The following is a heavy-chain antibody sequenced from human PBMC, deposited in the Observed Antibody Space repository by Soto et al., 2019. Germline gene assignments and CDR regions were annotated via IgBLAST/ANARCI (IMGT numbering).Heavy chain of an antibody. CDR1: GGSISSYY. D-gene: IGHD1-7*01. Sequence: SETLSLTCTVSGGSISSYYWSWIRQPPGKGLEWIGYIYYSGSTNYNPSPKSRVTISVDTSKNQFSLKLSSVTAADTAVYYCASGDDIWNYAYWGQGTLVTVSS. V-gene: IGHV4-59*08. J-gene: IGHJ4*02. CDR3: ASGDDIWNYAY. CDR2: IYYSGST.